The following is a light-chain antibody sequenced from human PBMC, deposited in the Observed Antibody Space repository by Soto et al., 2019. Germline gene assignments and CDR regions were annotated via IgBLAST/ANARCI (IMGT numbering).Light chain of an antibody. J-gene: IGKJ2*01. CDR2: DAS. CDR3: QQYNSYPYT. V-gene: IGKV1-5*01. Sequence: DIQMTQSPSTLSASVGDRVTITCRASQSISSWLAWYQQKPGKAPKLLIYDASSLESGVPSRFSGSGSWTEFTLPISSLQPDDFATYYCQQYNSYPYTFGQGTKLEIK. CDR1: QSISSW.